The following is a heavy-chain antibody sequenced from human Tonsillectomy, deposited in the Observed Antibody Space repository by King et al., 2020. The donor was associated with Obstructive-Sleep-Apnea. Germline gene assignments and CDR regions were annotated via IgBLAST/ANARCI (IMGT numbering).Heavy chain of an antibody. J-gene: IGHJ4*02. D-gene: IGHD5-24*01. CDR2: IYPGDSDT. Sequence: EVQLVESGTEVKKPGESLKISCKGSGYRFISYWIGWVRQMPGKGLEWRGIIYPGDSDTRYSPSFQGQVNISADKSISTAYLQWSSLKASDTAMYYCARSTLLEMPFDYWGQGTLVTVSS. CDR1: GYRFISYW. CDR3: ARSTLLEMPFDY. V-gene: IGHV5-51*01.